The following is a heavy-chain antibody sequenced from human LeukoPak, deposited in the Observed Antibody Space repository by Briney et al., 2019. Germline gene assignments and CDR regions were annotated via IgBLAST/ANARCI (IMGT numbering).Heavy chain of an antibody. D-gene: IGHD4-17*01. J-gene: IGHJ4*02. V-gene: IGHV4-59*01. CDR2: IYYSGSS. CDR1: GRSMSSFY. CDR3: ARHPPRGDGGLPFDY. Sequence: PSETLSLTCTVCGRSMSSFYWRWIRPPPGGGREWIGYIYYSGSSNCTPSLRSRDTISVDTSKNPLSLKLSSVTAADTAVYYCARHPPRGDGGLPFDYWGQGTLVTVSS.